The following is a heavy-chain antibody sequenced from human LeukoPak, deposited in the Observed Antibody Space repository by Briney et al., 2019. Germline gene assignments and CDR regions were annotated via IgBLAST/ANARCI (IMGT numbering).Heavy chain of an antibody. V-gene: IGHV4-31*03. CDR3: ARAFVVVPAAKTRYYYYGMDV. Sequence: SQTLSLTCTVSGGSISSGGYYWSWIRQHPGKGLEWIGYIYYSGSTYYNPSLKSRVTISVDTSKNQFSLKLSSVTAADTAVYYCARAFVVVPAAKTRYYYYGMDVWGQGTTVTVSS. CDR2: IYYSGST. J-gene: IGHJ6*02. CDR1: GGSISSGGYY. D-gene: IGHD2-2*01.